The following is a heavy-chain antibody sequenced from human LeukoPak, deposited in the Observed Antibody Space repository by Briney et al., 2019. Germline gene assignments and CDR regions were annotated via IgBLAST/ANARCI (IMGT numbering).Heavy chain of an antibody. V-gene: IGHV3-21*01. CDR2: ISSSSNYI. CDR1: GFTFCSYS. Sequence: GGSLRLSCAASGFTFCSYSMNWVRQAPGKGLEWVSSISSSSNYIYYADSVKGRFTISRDNAKNSLYLQMNSLRAEDTAVYYCARSMATITFSFDYWGQGTLVTVSS. D-gene: IGHD5-24*01. J-gene: IGHJ4*02. CDR3: ARSMATITFSFDY.